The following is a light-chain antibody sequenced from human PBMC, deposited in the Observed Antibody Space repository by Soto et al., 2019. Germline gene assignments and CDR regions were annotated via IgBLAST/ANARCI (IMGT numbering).Light chain of an antibody. CDR1: SRDIGNYNS. J-gene: IGLJ1*01. CDR3: CSSTSSSTFI. Sequence: QSALTQPASVSGSPGQSITISCTGTSRDIGNYNSVSWYQQHPGKAPKFMIYDVSNRPSGVSNRFSGSKSGNTASLTISGLQAEDEADYYCCSSTSSSTFIFGTGTKLTVL. V-gene: IGLV2-14*01. CDR2: DVS.